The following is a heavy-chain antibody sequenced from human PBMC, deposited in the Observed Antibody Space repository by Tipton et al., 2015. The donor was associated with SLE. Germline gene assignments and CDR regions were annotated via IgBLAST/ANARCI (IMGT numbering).Heavy chain of an antibody. V-gene: IGHV4-39*01. CDR2: IYYSGST. Sequence: TLSLTCTVSGGSISGSSYYWGWIRQPPGKGLEWIGSIYYSGSTYYNPSLKSRVPISVDTSKNQFSLKLSSVTAADTAVYYCASQGYSSSYWGQGTLVTVSS. D-gene: IGHD6-6*01. CDR3: ASQGYSSSY. J-gene: IGHJ4*02. CDR1: GGSISGSSYY.